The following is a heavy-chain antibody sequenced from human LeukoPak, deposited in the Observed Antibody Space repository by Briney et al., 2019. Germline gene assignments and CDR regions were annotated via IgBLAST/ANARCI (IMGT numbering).Heavy chain of an antibody. CDR1: GGTFSSYA. CDR2: IIPILGVA. V-gene: IGHV1-69*04. CDR3: ARDGIVLMVYATHVGMDV. Sequence: SVKVSCKASGGTFSSYAISWVRQAPGQGLEWMGRIIPILGVANYAQEFQGRVTITADKSTSTAYMELSSLRSEDTAVYYCARDGIVLMVYATHVGMDVWGQGTTVTVSS. D-gene: IGHD2-8*01. J-gene: IGHJ6*02.